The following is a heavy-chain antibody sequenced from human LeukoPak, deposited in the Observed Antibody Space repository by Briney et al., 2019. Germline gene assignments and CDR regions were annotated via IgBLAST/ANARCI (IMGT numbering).Heavy chain of an antibody. CDR1: GYSISSGYY. CDR2: IYHSGST. V-gene: IGHV4-38-2*02. D-gene: IGHD1-26*01. Sequence: SETLSLTCTVSGYSISSGYYWGWIRQPPGKGLEWIGSIYHSGSTYYNPSLKSRVTISVDTSKNQFSLKLSSVTAADTAVYYCAREADSGSHTGNFDYWGQGTLVTVSS. J-gene: IGHJ4*02. CDR3: AREADSGSHTGNFDY.